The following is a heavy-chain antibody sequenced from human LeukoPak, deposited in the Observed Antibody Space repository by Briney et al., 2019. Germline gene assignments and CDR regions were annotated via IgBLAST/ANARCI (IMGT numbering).Heavy chain of an antibody. CDR2: IIPILGIA. CDR3: ARVGAAHLKGMGNRFDP. Sequence: SVKVSCKASGGTFSSYAISWVRRAPGQGLEWMGRIIPILGIANYAQKFQGRVTITADNSTSTAYMELSSLRSEDTAVYYCARVGAAHLKGMGNRFDPWGQGTLVTVSS. D-gene: IGHD6-13*01. CDR1: GGTFSSYA. J-gene: IGHJ5*02. V-gene: IGHV1-69*04.